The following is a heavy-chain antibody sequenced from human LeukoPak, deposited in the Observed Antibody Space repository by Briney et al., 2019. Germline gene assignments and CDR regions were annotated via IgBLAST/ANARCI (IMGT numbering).Heavy chain of an antibody. V-gene: IGHV3-30-3*01. CDR3: ARGDSSWDYFDY. J-gene: IGHJ4*02. CDR1: GFTFSNYA. D-gene: IGHD6-13*01. Sequence: PGRSLRLSCAASGFTFSNYAMHWVRHAPGKGLEWVAVISYDGSNKYYADSVKGRFTISRDNSKNTLYLQMNSLRTEDTAVYYCARGDSSWDYFDYWGQGTLVTVSS. CDR2: ISYDGSNK.